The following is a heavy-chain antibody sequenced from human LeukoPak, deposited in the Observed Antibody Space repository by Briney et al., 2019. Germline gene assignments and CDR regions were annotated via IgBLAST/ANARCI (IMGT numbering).Heavy chain of an antibody. Sequence: QPGGSLRLSCAASGFTFSDHYMDWVRQAPGKGLEWVGRSRNKANSYTTEYAASVKGRFIISRDDSKNSLYLQMNSLKTEDTPVYYCARDLDYGGNSDAFDIWGQGTMVTVSS. CDR1: GFTFSDHY. V-gene: IGHV3-72*01. D-gene: IGHD4-23*01. J-gene: IGHJ3*02. CDR2: SRNKANSYTT. CDR3: ARDLDYGGNSDAFDI.